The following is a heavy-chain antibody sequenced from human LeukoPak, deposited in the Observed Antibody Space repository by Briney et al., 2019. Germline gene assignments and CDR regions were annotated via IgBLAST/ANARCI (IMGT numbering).Heavy chain of an antibody. CDR3: AKGRPTELGYCGRSICADWYFDL. J-gene: IGHJ2*01. CDR2: IGPNGGVA. Sequence: GGSLRLSCSASGFSFSNFAMNWFRQAPGKGLEYVSVIGPNGGVAYYADSVRGRFTISRDNSKNTLYLQMSSLRVEDTAVYYCAKGRPTELGYCGRSICADWYFDLWGRGTLLTVSS. CDR1: GFSFSNFA. D-gene: IGHD2-2*01. V-gene: IGHV3-64D*06.